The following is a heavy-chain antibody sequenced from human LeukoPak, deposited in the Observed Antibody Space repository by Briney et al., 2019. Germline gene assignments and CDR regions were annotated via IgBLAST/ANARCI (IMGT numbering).Heavy chain of an antibody. CDR3: ARGADGVSSNSRGWFDP. CDR2: ISTSSSYI. Sequence: GGSLRLSCTASGFTFSSYSMNWVRQAPGKGLEWVSSISTSSSYIYYADSVKGRFTISRDNARNSLYLQMNTLRAADTAVYSCARGADGVSSNSRGWFDPWGQGTLVTVSS. J-gene: IGHJ5*02. D-gene: IGHD2-15*01. V-gene: IGHV3-21*01. CDR1: GFTFSSYS.